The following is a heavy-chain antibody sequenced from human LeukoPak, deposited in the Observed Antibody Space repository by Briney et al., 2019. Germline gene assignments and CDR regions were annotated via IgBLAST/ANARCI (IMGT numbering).Heavy chain of an antibody. CDR2: ISYDGSNK. Sequence: ALRLSCAASGFTFSRYGMHWVRQAPGKGLEWVAVISYDGSNKYYADSVKGRFTISRDNSKNTLYLQMNSLRAEDTAVYYCAKDWGRRAVAGDAFDIWGQGTMVTVSS. CDR1: GFTFSRYG. V-gene: IGHV3-30*18. D-gene: IGHD6-19*01. J-gene: IGHJ3*02. CDR3: AKDWGRRAVAGDAFDI.